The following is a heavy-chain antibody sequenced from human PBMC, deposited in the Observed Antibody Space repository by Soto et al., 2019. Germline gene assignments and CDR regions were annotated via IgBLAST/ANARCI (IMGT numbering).Heavy chain of an antibody. D-gene: IGHD2-15*01. J-gene: IGHJ5*02. CDR3: TTENCSGGSCSRRGNWFDP. Sequence: GGSLRLSCAASGFTFSNAWMSWVRQAPGKGLEWVGRIKSKTDGGTTDYAAPVKGRFTISRDDSKNTLYLQMNSLKTEDTAVYYCTTENCSGGSCSRRGNWFDPWGQGTLVTAPQ. V-gene: IGHV3-15*01. CDR1: GFTFSNAW. CDR2: IKSKTDGGTT.